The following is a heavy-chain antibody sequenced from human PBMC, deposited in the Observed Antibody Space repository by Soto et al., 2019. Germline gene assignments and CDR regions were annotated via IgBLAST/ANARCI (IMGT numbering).Heavy chain of an antibody. Sequence: PGGSLRLSCAASGFTFSSYGMHWVRQAPGKGLEWVAVISYDGSNKYYADSVKGRFTISRDNSKNTLYLQMNSLRAEDKAVYYCAKAPGDGYNYLGYWGQGTLVTVSS. V-gene: IGHV3-30*18. CDR1: GFTFSSYG. CDR3: AKAPGDGYNYLGY. D-gene: IGHD5-12*01. CDR2: ISYDGSNK. J-gene: IGHJ4*02.